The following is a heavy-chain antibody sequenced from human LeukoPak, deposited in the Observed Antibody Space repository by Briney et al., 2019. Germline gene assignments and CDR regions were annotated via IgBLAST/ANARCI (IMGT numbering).Heavy chain of an antibody. J-gene: IGHJ6*02. CDR2: ISAYNGNT. D-gene: IGHD3-10*01. Sequence: GASVKVSCKASVYTFTSYGISWVRQAPGQGLEWMGWISAYNGNTNYAQKLQGRVTMTTDTSTSTAYMELRSLRSDDTAVYYCARDPGVEYYYGMDVWGQGTTVTVSS. V-gene: IGHV1-18*01. CDR3: ARDPGVEYYYGMDV. CDR1: VYTFTSYG.